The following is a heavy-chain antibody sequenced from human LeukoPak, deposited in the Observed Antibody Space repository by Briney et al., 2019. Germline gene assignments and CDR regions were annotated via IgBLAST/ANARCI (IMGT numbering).Heavy chain of an antibody. J-gene: IGHJ4*02. CDR1: GFTVSSNY. D-gene: IGHD6-19*01. CDR2: IYSGGTT. CDR3: ARGTIGVAGTLDF. Sequence: PGGSLRLSCTASGFTVSSNYMSWVRQAPGKGLEWVSVIYSGGTTYYADSVKGRFTISRDNSKNTLYLQMNSLRADDTAVYYCARGTIGVAGTLDFWGQGTLVTVSP. V-gene: IGHV3-53*01.